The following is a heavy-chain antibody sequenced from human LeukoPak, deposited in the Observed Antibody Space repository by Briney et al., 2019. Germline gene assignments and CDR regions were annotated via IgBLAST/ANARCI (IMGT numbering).Heavy chain of an antibody. CDR3: ARGDSSRFDP. Sequence: ASETLSLTCTVSGGSISSYYWSWIRQPPGKGLEWIGYIYYSGSTNYNPSLKSRVTISVDTSKNQFSLKLSSVIAADTAVYYCARGDSSRFDPWGQGTLVTVSS. CDR2: IYYSGST. V-gene: IGHV4-59*01. CDR1: GGSISSYY. J-gene: IGHJ5*02. D-gene: IGHD6-6*01.